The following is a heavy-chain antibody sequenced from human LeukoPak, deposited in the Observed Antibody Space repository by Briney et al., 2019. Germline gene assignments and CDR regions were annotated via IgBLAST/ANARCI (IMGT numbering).Heavy chain of an antibody. Sequence: GASVKVSCKASGYTFTSYGISWVRQAPGQGLEWMGWISAYNGNTNYAQKLQGRVTMTRDTSISTAYMELSRLRSDDTAVYYCARDGESYGSAWSDPWGQGTLVTVSS. CDR1: GYTFTSYG. J-gene: IGHJ5*02. CDR3: ARDGESYGSAWSDP. D-gene: IGHD3-10*01. V-gene: IGHV1-18*01. CDR2: ISAYNGNT.